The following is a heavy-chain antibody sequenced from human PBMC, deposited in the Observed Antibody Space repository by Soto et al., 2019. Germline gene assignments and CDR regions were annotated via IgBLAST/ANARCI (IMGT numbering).Heavy chain of an antibody. V-gene: IGHV1-69*12. D-gene: IGHD3-22*01. CDR3: ARGYYYDSSGYYWYYYYGMDV. J-gene: IGHJ6*02. CDR1: GGTFGSYA. CDR2: IIPIFGTA. Sequence: QVQLVQSGAEVKKPGSSVKVSCKASGGTFGSYAISWVRQAPGQGLEWMGGIIPIFGTANYAQKFQGRVTITADESTSTAYMELSSLRSEDTAVYYCARGYYYDSSGYYWYYYYGMDVWGQGTTVTVSS.